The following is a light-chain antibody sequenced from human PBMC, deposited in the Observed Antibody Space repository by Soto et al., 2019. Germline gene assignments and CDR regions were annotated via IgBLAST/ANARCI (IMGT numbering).Light chain of an antibody. CDR3: SSYTSTSIVI. CDR1: SSDIGGYKY. CDR2: EVS. V-gene: IGLV2-14*01. Sequence: QSVLTQPASVSGSPGQSITISCTGTSSDIGGYKYVSWYQHHPGKAPKLIIYEVSNRPSGVSNRFSGSKSGNTASLTISGLQAEDEADYYCSSYTSTSIVIFGGGTKVTVL. J-gene: IGLJ2*01.